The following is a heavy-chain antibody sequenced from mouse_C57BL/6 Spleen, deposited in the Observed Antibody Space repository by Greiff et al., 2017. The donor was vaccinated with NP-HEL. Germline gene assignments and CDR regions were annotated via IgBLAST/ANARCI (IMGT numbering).Heavy chain of an antibody. V-gene: IGHV1-26*01. CDR3: ARSSRIYYDPYYFDY. CDR1: GYTFTDYY. Sequence: EVQLQQSGPELVKPGASVKISCKASGYTFTDYYMNWVKQSHGKSLEWIGDINPNNGGTSYNQKFKGKATLTVDKSSSTAYMELRSLTSEDSAVYYCARSSRIYYDPYYFDYWGQGTTLTVSS. CDR2: INPNNGGT. J-gene: IGHJ2*01. D-gene: IGHD2-4*01.